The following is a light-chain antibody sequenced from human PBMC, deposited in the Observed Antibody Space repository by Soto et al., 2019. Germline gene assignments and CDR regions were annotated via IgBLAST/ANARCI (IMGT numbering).Light chain of an antibody. CDR1: SSDVGGYNY. V-gene: IGLV2-8*01. CDR3: CSYAGSNNPYV. J-gene: IGLJ1*01. CDR2: EVS. Sequence: QSVLTQPPSASGSPGQSVTISCTGTSSDVGGYNYVSWYQQHPGKAPKLMIYEVSNRPSGVPDRFSASKSGNTASLTVSGLQAEDEADYYCCSYAGSNNPYVFGTGTKLTVL.